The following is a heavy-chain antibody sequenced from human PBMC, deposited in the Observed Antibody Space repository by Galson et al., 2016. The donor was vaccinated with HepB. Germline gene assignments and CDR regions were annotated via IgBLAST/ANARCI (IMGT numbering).Heavy chain of an antibody. J-gene: IGHJ6*02. D-gene: IGHD3-3*01. CDR1: GFSVYV. CDR2: FGGYYSSS. CDR3: AKDLHPDIARSSSDFWRGLARRQSAGDSDLDV. Sequence: SLRLSCAASGFSVYVMSWVRQAPGKGLEWVATFGGYYSSSFYAESVKGRFTIARYSSRHTLFLQMTSLRVDDTARYYCAKDLHPDIARSSSDFWRGLARRQSAGDSDLDVWGQGTTVIVSS. V-gene: IGHV3-23*01.